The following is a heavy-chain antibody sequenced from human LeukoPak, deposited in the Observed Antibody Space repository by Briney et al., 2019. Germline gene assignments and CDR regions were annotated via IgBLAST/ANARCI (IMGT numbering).Heavy chain of an antibody. J-gene: IGHJ6*04. CDR2: IYYSGST. CDR3: ARTPYDILTGYSYYYYGMDV. CDR1: GGSISSGGYY. Sequence: SETLSLTCTVSGGSISSGGYYWSWIRQHPGKGLEWIGYIYYSGSTYYNPSLKRRVTISVDTSKNQFSLKLSSVTAADTAVYYCARTPYDILTGYSYYYYGMDVWGKGTTVTVSS. D-gene: IGHD3-9*01. V-gene: IGHV4-31*03.